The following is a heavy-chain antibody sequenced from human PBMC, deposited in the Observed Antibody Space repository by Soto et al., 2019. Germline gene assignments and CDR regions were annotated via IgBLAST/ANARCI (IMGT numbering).Heavy chain of an antibody. CDR3: ARCGLRFLEWLFPLYYYGMDV. Sequence: PSETLSLTCSVSGASITSTSSYWGWIRQPPGKGLEWIAIIYYRGNTYYNPSLMSRLTISVDTSQNQFSLKLTSVTAADAAVYYCARCGLRFLEWLFPLYYYGMDVWGQGTTVTVSS. D-gene: IGHD3-3*01. J-gene: IGHJ6*02. CDR2: IYYRGNT. CDR1: GASITSTSSY. V-gene: IGHV4-39*01.